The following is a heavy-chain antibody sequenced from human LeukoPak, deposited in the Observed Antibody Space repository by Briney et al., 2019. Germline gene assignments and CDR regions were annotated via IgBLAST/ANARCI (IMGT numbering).Heavy chain of an antibody. CDR2: IYHSGRT. D-gene: IGHD2-2*01. J-gene: IGHJ6*03. V-gene: IGHV4-38-2*02. Sequence: SETLSLTCTVSGYSISSGYYWGWIRQPPGKGLEWIGSIYHSGRTFYNPSLKSRVTISVDTSKNQFSLKLTSVTAADTAVYYCARGQCSSTSCPPYYYYYYYMDVWGKGTTVTVSS. CDR1: GYSISSGYY. CDR3: ARGQCSSTSCPPYYYYYYYMDV.